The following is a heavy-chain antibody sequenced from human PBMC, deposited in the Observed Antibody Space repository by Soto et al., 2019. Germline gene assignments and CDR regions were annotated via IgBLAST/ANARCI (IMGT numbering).Heavy chain of an antibody. CDR3: AKAWEVNWFDP. CDR1: GFTFSTYW. V-gene: IGHV3-74*01. J-gene: IGHJ5*02. Sequence: EVQLVESGGDLVQPGGSLRLSCAASGFTFSTYWMHWVRQAPGKGLVWVSRINSDGSSTSYADSVKGRFTISRDNAKNTLYLQINILRANDPDVYHCAKAWEVNWFDPWGQGTLVTVSS. CDR2: INSDGSST. D-gene: IGHD1-26*01.